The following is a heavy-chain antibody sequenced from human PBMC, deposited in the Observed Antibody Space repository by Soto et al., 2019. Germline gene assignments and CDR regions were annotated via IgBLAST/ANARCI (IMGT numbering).Heavy chain of an antibody. J-gene: IGHJ4*02. V-gene: IGHV4-31*11. CDR2: IYYSGST. CDR3: ARGGLATIEY. Sequence: SETLSLTCAVSGGSISSGGYSWSWIRQPPGKGLEWIGYIYYSGSTYYNPSLKSRVTISVDTSKNQFSLKLSSVTAADTAVYYCARGGLATIEYWGQGTLVTVSS. CDR1: GGSISSGGYS. D-gene: IGHD1-1*01.